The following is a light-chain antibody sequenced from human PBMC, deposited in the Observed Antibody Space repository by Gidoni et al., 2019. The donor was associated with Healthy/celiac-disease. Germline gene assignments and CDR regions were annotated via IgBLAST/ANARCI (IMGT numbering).Light chain of an antibody. CDR3: SSYTSSSTLV. J-gene: IGLJ3*02. CDR1: SSVVGGYNY. CDR2: DVS. V-gene: IGLV2-14*01. Sequence: QSALTQPASVSGSPGQSITISCTGTSSVVGGYNYVSWYQQHQGKAPKLMIYDVSNRPSGVSNRFSGSKSGNTASLTISGLQAEDEADYYCSSYTSSSTLVFGGGTKLTVL.